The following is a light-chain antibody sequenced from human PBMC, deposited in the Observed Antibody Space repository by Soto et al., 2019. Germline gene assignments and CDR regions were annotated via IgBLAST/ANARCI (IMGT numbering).Light chain of an antibody. CDR2: DVN. J-gene: IGLJ2*01. V-gene: IGLV2-14*03. CDR3: TSWTTSTTMI. CDR1: SSVIGAYNF. Sequence: QSALTQPASVSASPGQSITISCTGTSSVIGAYNFVSWYQQHPGKAPKLMLYDVNIRPSGVSNRFSGSKSGNTASLTISGLQAEDEADYYCTSWTTSTTMIFGGGTK.